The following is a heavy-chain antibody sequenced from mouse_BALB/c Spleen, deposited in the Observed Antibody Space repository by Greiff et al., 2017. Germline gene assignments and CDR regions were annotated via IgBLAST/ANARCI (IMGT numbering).Heavy chain of an antibody. CDR3: ARDYYGSSIDAMDY. Sequence: EVQLVESGGDLVKPGGSLKLSCAASGFTFSSYGMSWVRQTPDKRLEWVATISSGGSYTYYPDSVKGRFTISRDNAKNTLYLEMSSLRSEDTAMYYCARDYYGSSIDAMDYWGQGTSVTVSS. J-gene: IGHJ4*01. V-gene: IGHV5-6*01. CDR2: ISSGGSYT. CDR1: GFTFSSYG. D-gene: IGHD1-1*01.